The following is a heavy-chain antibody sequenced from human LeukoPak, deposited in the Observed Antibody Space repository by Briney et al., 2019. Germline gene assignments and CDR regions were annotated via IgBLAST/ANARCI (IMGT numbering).Heavy chain of an antibody. CDR2: IYYSGST. V-gene: IGHV4-59*01. J-gene: IGHJ6*03. D-gene: IGHD2-2*01. CDR1: GGSIRSYY. Sequence: SETLSLTCTVSGGSIRSYYWSWIRQPPGKGLEWIGYIYYSGSTNYNPSLKSRVAISVDTSKNQFSLKLDSVTAADTAVYYCASPRYCSSTSCTRNYYYYMDVWGKGTTVTVSS. CDR3: ASPRYCSSTSCTRNYYYYMDV.